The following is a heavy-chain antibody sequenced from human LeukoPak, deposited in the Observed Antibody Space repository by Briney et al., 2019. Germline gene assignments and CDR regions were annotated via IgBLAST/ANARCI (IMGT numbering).Heavy chain of an antibody. CDR3: ARAEGYGAIDY. D-gene: IGHD5-12*01. CDR1: GSTFSSYA. J-gene: IGHJ4*02. Sequence: PGGPLRLSCAASGSTFSSYAMNWIRQAPGKGLEWVSSISSSSSYIYYADSVKGRFTISRDNANNSLYLQMNSLRAEDTALYYCARAEGYGAIDYWGQGTLVTVSS. V-gene: IGHV3-21*01. CDR2: ISSSSSYI.